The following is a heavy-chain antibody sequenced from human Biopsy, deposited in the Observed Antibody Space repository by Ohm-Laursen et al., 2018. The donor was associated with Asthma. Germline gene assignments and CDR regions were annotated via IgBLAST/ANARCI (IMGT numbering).Heavy chain of an antibody. CDR1: PGSFSGFF. J-gene: IGHJ6*02. V-gene: IGHV4-34*01. CDR2: TNERGVT. Sequence: SDTLSLTCDVYPGSFSGFFWTWIRQSPGKGLEWIGETNERGVTNNNPSLKSRVIISIDTYWNRVSLKLTSVTAADTAVYYCARGPELDVWGRGTTATVSS. CDR3: ARGPELDV.